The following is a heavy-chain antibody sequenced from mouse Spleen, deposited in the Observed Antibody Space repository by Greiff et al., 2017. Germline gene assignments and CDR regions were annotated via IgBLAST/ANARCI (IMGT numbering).Heavy chain of an antibody. J-gene: IGHJ4*01. CDR2: ISYDGSN. CDR1: GYSITSGYY. CDR3: ARVPYYRYEGDY. V-gene: IGHV3-6*01. Sequence: EVQLQESGPGLVKPSQSLSLTCSVTGYSITSGYYWNWIRQFPGNKLEWMGYISYDGSNNYNPSLKNRISITRDTSKNQFFLKLNSVTTEDTATYYCARVPYYRYEGDYWGQGTSVTVSS. D-gene: IGHD2-14*01.